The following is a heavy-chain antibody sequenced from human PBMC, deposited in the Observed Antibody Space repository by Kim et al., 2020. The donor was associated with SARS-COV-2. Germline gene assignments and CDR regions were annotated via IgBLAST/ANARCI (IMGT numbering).Heavy chain of an antibody. CDR1: GFTFSDYY. CDR3: YGSGSSIGGYFDL. D-gene: IGHD3-10*01. J-gene: IGHJ2*01. Sequence: GGSLRLSCAASGFTFSDYYMSWIRQAPGKGLEWVSYISSSSSYTNYADSVKGRFTISRDNAKNSLYLQMNSLRAEDTAVYYCYGSGSSIGGYFDLWGRGTLVTVSS. V-gene: IGHV3-11*06. CDR2: ISSSSSYT.